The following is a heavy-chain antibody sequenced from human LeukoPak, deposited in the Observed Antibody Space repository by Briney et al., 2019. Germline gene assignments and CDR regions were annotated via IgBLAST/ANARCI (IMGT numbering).Heavy chain of an antibody. J-gene: IGHJ3*02. CDR1: GYSFTSYW. CDR2: IYPGDSDT. D-gene: IGHD3-3*01. V-gene: IGHV5-51*07. CDR3: ARTRITIFGVVSWAFDI. Sequence: GESLKISCKGSGYSFTSYWIGWVHQMPGKGLEWMGIIYPGDSDTRYSPSFQGQVTISADKSISTAYLQWSSLKASDTAMYYCARTRITIFGVVSWAFDIWGQGTMVTVSS.